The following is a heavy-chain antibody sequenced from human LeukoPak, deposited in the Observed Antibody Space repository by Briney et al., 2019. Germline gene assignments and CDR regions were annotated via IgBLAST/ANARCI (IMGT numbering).Heavy chain of an antibody. CDR1: GYTFTSYG. D-gene: IGHD5-18*01. CDR3: ARAQWIQLWLISDY. V-gene: IGHV1-18*01. CDR2: ISAYNGNT. J-gene: IGHJ4*02. Sequence: ASVKVSCKASGYTFTSYGISWVRQAPGQGLECMGWISAYNGNTNYAQKLQGRVTMTTDTSTSTAYMELRSLRSDDTAVYYCARAQWIQLWLISDYWGQGTLVTVSS.